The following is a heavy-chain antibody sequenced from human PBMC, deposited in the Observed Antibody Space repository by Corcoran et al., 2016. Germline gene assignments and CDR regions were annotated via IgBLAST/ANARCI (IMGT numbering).Heavy chain of an antibody. J-gene: IGHJ4*02. CDR1: DDSMSSYY. D-gene: IGHD6-13*01. CDR3: ARSRGSWPYYFDY. V-gene: IGHV4-59*01. Sequence: QVQLQESGPGLVKPSETLSLTCLVSDDSMSSYYWSWIRQPPGKGLEWIGFIYYTGSTKYNPSLKSRVTISVDTSKNQFSLKVTSVAAADTAVYYCARSRGSWPYYFDYWGQGTLVAVSS. CDR2: IYYTGST.